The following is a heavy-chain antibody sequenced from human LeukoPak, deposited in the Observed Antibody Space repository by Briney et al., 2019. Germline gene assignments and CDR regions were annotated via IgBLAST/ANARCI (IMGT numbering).Heavy chain of an antibody. D-gene: IGHD3-22*01. CDR1: GGSISSYY. Sequence: SETLSLTCTVFGGSISSYYWSWIRQPAGKGLEWIGRIYTSGSTNYNPSLKSRVTMSVDTSKNQFSLKLSSVTAADTAVYYCARYLALYYYDSSGNASDIWGQGTMVTVSS. V-gene: IGHV4-4*07. CDR3: ARYLALYYYDSSGNASDI. CDR2: IYTSGST. J-gene: IGHJ3*02.